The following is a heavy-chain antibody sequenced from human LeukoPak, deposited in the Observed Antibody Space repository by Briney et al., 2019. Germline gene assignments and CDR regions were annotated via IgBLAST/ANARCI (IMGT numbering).Heavy chain of an antibody. J-gene: IGHJ4*02. CDR1: GGSISSGGYY. Sequence: PSETLSLTCTVSGGSISSGGYYWSWIRQHPGKGLEWIGYIYYSGSTYYNPSLKSRVTISVDTSKNQFSLKLSSVTAADTAVYYCARDLLGYCSGGSCYSGYFDYWGQGTLVTVSS. CDR2: IYYSGST. CDR3: ARDLLGYCSGGSCYSGYFDY. V-gene: IGHV4-31*03. D-gene: IGHD2-15*01.